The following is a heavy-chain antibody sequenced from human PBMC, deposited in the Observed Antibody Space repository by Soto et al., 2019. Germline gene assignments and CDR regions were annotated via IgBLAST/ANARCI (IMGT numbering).Heavy chain of an antibody. CDR3: AHSKYSRSSFDS. CDR2: IYWDDDK. CDR1: GFSLSTSDVG. Sequence: SGPTLVNPTQTLTLTGTFSGFSLSTSDVGVGWIRQPPGKALEWLALIYWDDDKRYSPSLKSRLTITKDTSKNQVVLTMTNMDPVDTATYCCAHSKYSRSSFDSWGQGTLVTVSS. D-gene: IGHD6-6*01. V-gene: IGHV2-5*02. J-gene: IGHJ4*02.